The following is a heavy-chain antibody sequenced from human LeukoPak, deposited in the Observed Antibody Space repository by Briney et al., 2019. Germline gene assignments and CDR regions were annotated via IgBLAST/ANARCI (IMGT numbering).Heavy chain of an antibody. V-gene: IGHV3-21*01. CDR1: GFTFSSYS. CDR2: ISSSSSYI. J-gene: IGHJ3*02. Sequence: GGSLRLSCAASGFTFSSYSMTWVRQAPGKGLEWVSSISSSSSYIYYADSVKGRFTISRDNAKNSLYLQMNSLRAEDTAVYYCARDLSSGYDYAFDIWGQGTMVTVSS. D-gene: IGHD3-22*01. CDR3: ARDLSSGYDYAFDI.